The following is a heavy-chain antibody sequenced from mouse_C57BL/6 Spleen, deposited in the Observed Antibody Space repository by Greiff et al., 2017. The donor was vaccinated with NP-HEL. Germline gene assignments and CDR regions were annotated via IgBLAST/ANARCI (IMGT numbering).Heavy chain of an antibody. CDR1: GYTFTDYE. Sequence: QVQLKQSGAELVRPGASVTLSCKASGYTFTDYEMHWVKQTPVHGLEWIGAIAPETGGTAYNQKFKGKAILTADKSSSTAYMELRSLTSEDSAVYYCTRYYYGSSYYFDYWGQGTTLTVSS. CDR2: IAPETGGT. CDR3: TRYYYGSSYYFDY. V-gene: IGHV1-15*01. J-gene: IGHJ2*01. D-gene: IGHD1-1*01.